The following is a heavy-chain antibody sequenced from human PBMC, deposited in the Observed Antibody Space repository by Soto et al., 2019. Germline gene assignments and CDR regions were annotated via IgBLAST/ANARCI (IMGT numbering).Heavy chain of an antibody. CDR1: GGSISSGGYY. Sequence: PSETLSLTCTVSGGSISSGGYYWSWIRQHPGKGLEWIGYIYYSGSTYYNPSLKSRVTMSVDMSKNQISLKLNSVTAADTAVYYCARDQGIAVAVFDYWGQGTLVTVSS. D-gene: IGHD6-19*01. J-gene: IGHJ4*02. V-gene: IGHV4-31*03. CDR2: IYYSGST. CDR3: ARDQGIAVAVFDY.